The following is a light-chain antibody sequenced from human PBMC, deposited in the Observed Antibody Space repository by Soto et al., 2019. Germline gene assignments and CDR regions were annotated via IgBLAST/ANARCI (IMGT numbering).Light chain of an antibody. CDR1: QSVSNNY. V-gene: IGKV3-20*01. CDR3: QQYGSSGT. J-gene: IGKJ1*01. Sequence: IVLTQSPCTLSLPPGERAPLCWRASQSVSNNYLAWYQQKPGQAPRLLIYGASNRATGIPDRFSGSGSGTDFTLTISRLEPEDFAVYYCQQYGSSGTFGQGTKVDIK. CDR2: GAS.